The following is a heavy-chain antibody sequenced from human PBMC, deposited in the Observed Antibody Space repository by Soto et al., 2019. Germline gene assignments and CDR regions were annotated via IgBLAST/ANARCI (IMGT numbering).Heavy chain of an antibody. J-gene: IGHJ4*02. V-gene: IGHV4-59*01. CDR1: GGSISSYY. Sequence: PSETLSLTCTVSGGSISSYYWSWIRQPPGKGLEWIGYIYYSGSTNYNPSLKSRVTISVDTSKNQFSLKLSSVTAADTAVYYCAREITIFGVVRPSYFDYWGQGTLVTVSS. CDR2: IYYSGST. D-gene: IGHD3-3*01. CDR3: AREITIFGVVRPSYFDY.